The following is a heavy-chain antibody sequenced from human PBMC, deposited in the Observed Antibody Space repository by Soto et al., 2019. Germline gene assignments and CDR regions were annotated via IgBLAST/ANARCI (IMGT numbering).Heavy chain of an antibody. D-gene: IGHD6-13*01. CDR3: ARGDSSRGGYYYYYGMDV. CDR2: INPNSGGT. V-gene: IGHV1-2*04. CDR1: GYTFTGYY. J-gene: IGHJ6*02. Sequence: ASVKVSCKASGYTFTGYYMHWVRQAPGQGLEWMGWINPNSGGTNYAQKFQGWVTMTRDTFISTSYMELSRLRSDDTAVYYCARGDSSRGGYYYYYGMDVWGQGTTVTVSS.